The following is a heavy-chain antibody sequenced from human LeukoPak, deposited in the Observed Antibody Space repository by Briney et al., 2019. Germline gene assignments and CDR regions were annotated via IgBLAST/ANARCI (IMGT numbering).Heavy chain of an antibody. CDR3: AKRVSGVVGPVVDY. V-gene: IGHV3-23*01. J-gene: IGHJ4*02. Sequence: GGSLRLSCAVSGFTFDKYAMRWVRQAPGKGLEWVSAITDRGDITYYADAVKGRFTISRDNFRNMLYLQMNSLRVEDTAIYFCAKRVSGVVGPVVDYWGQGTLVTVSS. CDR2: ITDRGDIT. D-gene: IGHD2-21*01. CDR1: GFTFDKYA.